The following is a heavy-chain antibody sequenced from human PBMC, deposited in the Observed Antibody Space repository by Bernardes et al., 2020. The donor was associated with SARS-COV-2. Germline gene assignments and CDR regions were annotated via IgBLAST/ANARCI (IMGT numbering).Heavy chain of an antibody. J-gene: IGHJ6*02. CDR2: ISSSASYK. D-gene: IGHD2-8*02. Sequence: GSLRLSCAASVFTFRTYGLNWVRQAPGKGLEWVSPISSSASYKYYADSVKGRFTISRDNAKNSLYLEMNSLRVEDTALYYCARGPYCPGGICTFYGMDVWGQGTTVTVSS. CDR1: VFTFRTYG. CDR3: ARGPYCPGGICTFYGMDV. V-gene: IGHV3-21*06.